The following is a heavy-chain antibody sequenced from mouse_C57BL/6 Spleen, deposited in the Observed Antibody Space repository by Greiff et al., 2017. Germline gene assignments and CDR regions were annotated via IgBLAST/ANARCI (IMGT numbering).Heavy chain of an antibody. CDR3: ARRGGYAMDY. CDR2: ISNGGGST. V-gene: IGHV5-12*01. Sequence: EVHLVESGGGLVQPGGSLKLSCAASGFTFSDYYMYWVRQTPEKRLEWVAYISNGGGSTYYPDTVKGRFTISRDNAKNTLYLQMSRLKSEDTAMYYCARRGGYAMDYWGQGTSVTVSS. J-gene: IGHJ4*01. CDR1: GFTFSDYY.